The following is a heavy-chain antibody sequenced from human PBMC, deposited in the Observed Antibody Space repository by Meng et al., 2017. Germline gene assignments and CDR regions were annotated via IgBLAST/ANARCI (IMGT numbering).Heavy chain of an antibody. Sequence: QVQLQQWGAGLLKPSETLSLTCAVYGGSFSGYYWSWTRQPPGKGLEWIGEINHSGSTNYNPSLKSRVTISVDTSKNQFSLKLSSVTAADTAVYYCASSAWYSDNPGYFDYWGQGTLVTVSS. J-gene: IGHJ4*02. V-gene: IGHV4-34*01. D-gene: IGHD6-13*01. CDR2: INHSGST. CDR3: ASSAWYSDNPGYFDY. CDR1: GGSFSGYY.